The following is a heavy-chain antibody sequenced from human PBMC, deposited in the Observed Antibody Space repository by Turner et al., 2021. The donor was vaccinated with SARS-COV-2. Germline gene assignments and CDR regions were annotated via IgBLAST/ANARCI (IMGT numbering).Heavy chain of an antibody. D-gene: IGHD3-22*01. CDR1: GGHSNHNLYS. Sequence: QLQLQESGPRLVKPSETLSLTCAVSGGHSNHNLYSCGWLRQPPGKGLEWIGSVFHTGSTYYKSSLKRRVSISIDTSKNHFSLRLNSVTAADTAVYYCARHEVNSYDASGYYTSPWGQGILVAVSS. CDR3: ARHEVNSYDASGYYTSP. CDR2: VFHTGST. V-gene: IGHV4-39*01. J-gene: IGHJ5*02.